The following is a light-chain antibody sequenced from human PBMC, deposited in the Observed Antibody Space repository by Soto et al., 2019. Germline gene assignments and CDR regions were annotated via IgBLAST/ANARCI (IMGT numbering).Light chain of an antibody. CDR3: QKYDRSASWT. V-gene: IGKV3-20*01. J-gene: IGKJ1*01. Sequence: VLTQSPGTLSLSPGERATLSCRASQSIDRSYLAWYQQKPGQAPRLFIYGASNRATGIPARFSGSGSGTDFTLTISRLEPEDVAVYYCQKYDRSASWTFGQGTKVEIK. CDR1: QSIDRSY. CDR2: GAS.